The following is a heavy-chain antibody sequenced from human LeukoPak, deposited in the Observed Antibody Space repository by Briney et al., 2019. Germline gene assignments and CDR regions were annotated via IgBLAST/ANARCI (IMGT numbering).Heavy chain of an antibody. J-gene: IGHJ6*02. V-gene: IGHV4-39*01. CDR3: AKTYPSYYDILTGYTGLYGMDV. CDR2: IYYSGST. Sequence: SETLSLTCTVSGGSISSYYLGWIRQPPGKGLEWIGSIYYSGSTYYNPSLKSRVTISVDTSKNQFSLKLSSVTAADTAVYYCAKTYPSYYDILTGYTGLYGMDVWGQGTTVTVSS. CDR1: GGSISSYY. D-gene: IGHD3-9*01.